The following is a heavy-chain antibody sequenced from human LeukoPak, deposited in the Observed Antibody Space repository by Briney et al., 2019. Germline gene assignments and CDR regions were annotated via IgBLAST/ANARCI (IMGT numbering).Heavy chain of an antibody. J-gene: IGHJ3*02. CDR1: GGSINNYC. D-gene: IGHD2-2*01. V-gene: IGHV4-4*07. CDR3: ARGRYCSAAICSGGDAFDI. CDR2: IYTRGST. Sequence: PSETLSLTCTVSGGSINNYCWSRIRQPAGKGLEWIGRIYTRGSTNYNPSLKSRVTMSVDTSKNQFSLKLSSVTAADTAVYYCARGRYCSAAICSGGDAFDIWGQGTMVSVSS.